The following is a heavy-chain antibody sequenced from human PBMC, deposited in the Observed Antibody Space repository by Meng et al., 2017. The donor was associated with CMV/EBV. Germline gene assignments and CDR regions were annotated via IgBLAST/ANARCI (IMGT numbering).Heavy chain of an antibody. V-gene: IGHV1-18*01. CDR3: ARVVAGFDP. D-gene: IGHD6-19*01. CDR2: ISAYNGNT. J-gene: IGHJ5*02. CDR1: GYTFTSYG. Sequence: ASVKVSCQASGYTFTSYGISWVRQAPGQGLEWMGWISAYNGNTNYAQKLQGRVTMTTETSASTDYMELRILRSDDTAVYYCARVVAGFDPWGQGTLVTVSS.